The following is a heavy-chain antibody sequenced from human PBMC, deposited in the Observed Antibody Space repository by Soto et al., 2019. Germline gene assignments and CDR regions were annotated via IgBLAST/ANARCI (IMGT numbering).Heavy chain of an antibody. J-gene: IGHJ4*02. Sequence: SETLSLTCSVSGGSISTVGHYWTWIRQPPGKGLEWIGSIYHTGSTYYSKSLRSRLTMSVDTSKSQFSLRLSSVTAADTAVYYCARATGTLRSRNCDYWGKGSLVTVSS. D-gene: IGHD1-1*01. CDR3: ARATGTLRSRNCDY. CDR2: IYHTGST. V-gene: IGHV4-31*03. CDR1: GGSISTVGHY.